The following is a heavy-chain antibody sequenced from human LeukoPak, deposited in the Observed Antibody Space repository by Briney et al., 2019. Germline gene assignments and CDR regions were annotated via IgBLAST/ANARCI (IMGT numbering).Heavy chain of an antibody. V-gene: IGHV3-7*03. Sequence: GGSLRLSCAASGFTISAYWMSWVRQAPGKGLEWVATIKQDGSDTFYVDSVKGRFTISTDNAKNSLYLQMNSLRAEDTAVYYCAKSQEDDSSGYYYSNFDYWGQGTLVTVSS. D-gene: IGHD3-22*01. J-gene: IGHJ4*02. CDR1: GFTISAYW. CDR3: AKSQEDDSSGYYYSNFDY. CDR2: IKQDGSDT.